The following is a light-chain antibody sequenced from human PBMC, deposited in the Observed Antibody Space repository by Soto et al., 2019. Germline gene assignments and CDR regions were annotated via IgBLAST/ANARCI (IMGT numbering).Light chain of an antibody. Sequence: QPVLTQPPSVSGAPGQRVTISCTESSSNIGAGYDVHWYQQLPGTAPKLLIYGNSTRPSGVPDRFSGSKSGTSASLAITGLQAEDEADYYCQSYDSSLSAWVFGGGTKLTVL. CDR1: SSNIGAGYD. V-gene: IGLV1-40*01. CDR2: GNS. CDR3: QSYDSSLSAWV. J-gene: IGLJ3*02.